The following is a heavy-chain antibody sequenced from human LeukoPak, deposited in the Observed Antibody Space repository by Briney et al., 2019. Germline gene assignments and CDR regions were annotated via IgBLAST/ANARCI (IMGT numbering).Heavy chain of an antibody. V-gene: IGHV1-18*01. CDR2: ISAYNGNT. CDR1: GYTFTSYG. D-gene: IGHD6-13*01. Sequence: GASVKVSCKASGYTFTSYGISWVRQAPGQGLEWMGWISAYNGNTNYAQKLQDRVTMTTDTSTSTAYMELRSLRSDDTAVYYCARPPGPYSSSWFDYWGQGTLVTVSS. CDR3: ARPPGPYSSSWFDY. J-gene: IGHJ4*02.